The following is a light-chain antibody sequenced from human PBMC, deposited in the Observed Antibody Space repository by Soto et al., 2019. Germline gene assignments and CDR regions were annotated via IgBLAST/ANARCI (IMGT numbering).Light chain of an antibody. V-gene: IGLV2-14*01. CDR3: SSSAASSTWV. Sequence: QSALTQPASVSGSPGQSITISCIGTSSDVGGNDYVSWYEQHPGKAPKLIIYAVSSRPSGVSNRFSGSKSGNTASLTISGLQAEDEADYYCSSSAASSTWVFGGGTKVTVL. CDR2: AVS. J-gene: IGLJ3*02. CDR1: SSDVGGNDY.